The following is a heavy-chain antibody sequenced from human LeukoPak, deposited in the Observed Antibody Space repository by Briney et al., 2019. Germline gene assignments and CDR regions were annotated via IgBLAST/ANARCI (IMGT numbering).Heavy chain of an antibody. J-gene: IGHJ3*02. CDR1: GFTFSSYA. CDR2: ISGSGGST. V-gene: IGHV3-23*01. CDR3: AKGFDEAWILDAFDI. Sequence: GGSLRLSCAASGFTFSSYAMSWVRQAPGKGLEWVSAISGSGGSTYYADSVKGRFTISRDSSKNTLYLQVNSLRAEDTAVYYCAKGFDEAWILDAFDIWGQGTMVTVSS. D-gene: IGHD2-2*03.